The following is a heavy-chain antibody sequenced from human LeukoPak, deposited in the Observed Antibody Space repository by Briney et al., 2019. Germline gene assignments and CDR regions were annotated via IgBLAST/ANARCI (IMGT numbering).Heavy chain of an antibody. CDR1: GFTFSSYG. V-gene: IGHV3-30*18. D-gene: IGHD3-10*01. Sequence: GRSLRLSCAASGFTFSSYGMHWVRQAPGKWLEWVAVISYDGSNKVYAASVKRRFTSSRDKSKNTLYLQMKSLRVEDTAVYYCAKFAFGSGNFYHPLNNWGQGVQVTVSS. J-gene: IGHJ4*02. CDR3: AKFAFGSGNFYHPLNN. CDR2: ISYDGSNK.